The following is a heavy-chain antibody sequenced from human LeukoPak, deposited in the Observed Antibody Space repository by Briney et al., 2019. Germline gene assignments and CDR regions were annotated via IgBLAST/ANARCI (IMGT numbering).Heavy chain of an antibody. Sequence: PSETLSLTCTVSGGSISSGGYYWSWIRQPPGKGLEWIGYIYHSGSTYYNPSLKSRVTISVDRSKNQFSLKLSSVTAADTAIYYCARQGTAEVATFDSWGQGTLVTVSS. CDR1: GGSISSGGYY. D-gene: IGHD7-27*01. CDR3: ARQGTAEVATFDS. J-gene: IGHJ4*02. CDR2: IYHSGST. V-gene: IGHV4-30-2*01.